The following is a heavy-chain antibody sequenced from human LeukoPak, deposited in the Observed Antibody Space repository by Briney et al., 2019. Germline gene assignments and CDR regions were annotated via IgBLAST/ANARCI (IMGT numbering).Heavy chain of an antibody. J-gene: IGHJ6*03. CDR1: GGSINSYY. Sequence: PSETLSLTCSVSGGSINSYYWSWIRQPPGKGLECIGYIHYTGSTNYNPSLKSRVTISVDTSKNQFSLKLRSVTAADTAVYYCARTTEGYCRGRSCYSYYYYMDVWGKGTTVTVSS. D-gene: IGHD2-15*01. CDR2: IHYTGST. CDR3: ARTTEGYCRGRSCYSYYYYMDV. V-gene: IGHV4-59*01.